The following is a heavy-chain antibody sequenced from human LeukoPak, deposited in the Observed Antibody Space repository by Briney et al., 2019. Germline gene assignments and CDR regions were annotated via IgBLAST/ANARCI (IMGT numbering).Heavy chain of an antibody. CDR1: GFTFSSYW. CDR2: IKQDGSEK. J-gene: IGHJ4*02. V-gene: IGHV3-7*01. Sequence: GGSLGLSCAASGFTFSSYWMSWVRQAPGKGLEWVANIKQDGSEKCYVDSVKGRFTISRDNAKNSLYLQMNSLRAEDTAVYYCARSQPKYSSSSYYFDYWGQGTLVTVSS. D-gene: IGHD6-6*01. CDR3: ARSQPKYSSSSYYFDY.